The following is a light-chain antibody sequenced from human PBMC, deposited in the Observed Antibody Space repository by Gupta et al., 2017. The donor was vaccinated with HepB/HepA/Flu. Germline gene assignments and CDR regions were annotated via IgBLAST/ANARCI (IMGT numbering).Light chain of an antibody. CDR2: DVI. V-gene: IGLV2-11*01. CDR1: SSDVGGYNY. Sequence: QSALTQPRSVSGSPGQSVTISCTGTSSDVGGYNYVSWYQQLPGKAPKLIIYDVIHRPSGVPDRFSGSKSGNTASLTISGLQPEDEADYYCCSYAGTYTWVFGGGTKLTVL. CDR3: CSYAGTYTWV. J-gene: IGLJ3*02.